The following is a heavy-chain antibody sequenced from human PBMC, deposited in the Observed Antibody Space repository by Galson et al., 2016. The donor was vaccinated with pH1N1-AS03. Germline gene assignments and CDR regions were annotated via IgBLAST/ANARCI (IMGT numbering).Heavy chain of an antibody. J-gene: IGHJ4*02. CDR2: IKQDGSEM. CDR1: GFTFSTFW. D-gene: IGHD6-25*01. Sequence: SLRLSCAASGFTFSTFWMSWVRQAPGKGLEWLANIKQDGSEMYYVGSVRGRSTISRDNTKKSLYLQMNSLRPEDTAVYYCGREGPAAAVDSWGQGTLVTVSS. V-gene: IGHV3-7*01. CDR3: GREGPAAAVDS.